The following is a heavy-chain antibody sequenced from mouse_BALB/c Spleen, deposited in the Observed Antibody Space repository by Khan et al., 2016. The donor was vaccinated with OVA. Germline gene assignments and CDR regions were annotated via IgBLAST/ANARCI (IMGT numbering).Heavy chain of an antibody. V-gene: IGHV3-5*02. D-gene: IGHD1-1*01. CDR1: GISITSGNYR. CDR2: IYYSGTV. J-gene: IGHJ1*01. Sequence: EVQLVESGPGLVKPSQTVSLTCTVTGISITSGNYRWSWIRQFPGNKLEWIGNIYYSGTVTSNPSITRRTTITRDTSKNQFFLEMNYLNAEDTATYYWARDYGSLYWYFDVWGAGTTVNVSS. CDR3: ARDYGSLYWYFDV.